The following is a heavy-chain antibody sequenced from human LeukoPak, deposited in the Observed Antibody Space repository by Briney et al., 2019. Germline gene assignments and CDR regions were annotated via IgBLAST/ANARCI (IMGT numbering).Heavy chain of an antibody. CDR3: ARESDSSADI. V-gene: IGHV4-59*12. J-gene: IGHJ3*02. Sequence: SETLSLTCTVSGGSISSYYWSWIRQPPGKGLEWIGYIYYSGSTDYNPSLKSRVTISVDSSKNQFSLKLSSVTAADTAVYYCARESDSSADIWGQGTMVTVSS. CDR1: GGSISSYY. D-gene: IGHD6-19*01. CDR2: IYYSGST.